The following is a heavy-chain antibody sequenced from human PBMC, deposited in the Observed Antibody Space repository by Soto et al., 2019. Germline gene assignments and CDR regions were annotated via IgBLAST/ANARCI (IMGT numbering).Heavy chain of an antibody. CDR2: IIPIFGTT. Sequence: QVQLLQSGAEVKKPGSSVKVSCKASGGTFSTYAITWVRQAPGQGLEWLGGIIPIFGTTDYARKFQGRVTITAAESTSTVFIELSSLASEDTAVYYCARGVGAYYFDYWGQGTLVPVSS. D-gene: IGHD1-26*01. J-gene: IGHJ4*02. CDR1: GGTFSTYA. V-gene: IGHV1-69*01. CDR3: ARGVGAYYFDY.